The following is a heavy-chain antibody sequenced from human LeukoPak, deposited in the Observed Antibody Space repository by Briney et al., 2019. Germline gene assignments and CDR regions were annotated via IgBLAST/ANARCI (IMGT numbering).Heavy chain of an antibody. Sequence: SETLSLTCTVSGGSISSYYWSWIREPPGKGLEWIGYIYYSGNTYYNPSLKSRVTISVDTSKNQFSLKVNSVTAADTAVYYCARTKPLDPFDFWGQGTLVTVSS. CDR2: IYYSGNT. V-gene: IGHV4-59*01. CDR1: GGSISSYY. J-gene: IGHJ3*01. CDR3: ARTKPLDPFDF.